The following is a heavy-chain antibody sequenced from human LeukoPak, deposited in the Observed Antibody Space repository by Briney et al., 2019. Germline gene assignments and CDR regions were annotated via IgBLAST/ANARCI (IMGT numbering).Heavy chain of an antibody. CDR1: GGTFSSYA. J-gene: IGHJ4*02. V-gene: IGHV1-69*05. CDR2: IIPIFGTA. Sequence: SVKVSCKASGGTFSSYAISWVRQAPGQGLEWMGRIIPIFGTANYAQMFQGRVTITTDKSTSTAYMELSSLRSEDTAVYYCARVDSWDTAMVTLDYWGQGTLVTVSS. CDR3: ARVDSWDTAMVTLDY. D-gene: IGHD5-18*01.